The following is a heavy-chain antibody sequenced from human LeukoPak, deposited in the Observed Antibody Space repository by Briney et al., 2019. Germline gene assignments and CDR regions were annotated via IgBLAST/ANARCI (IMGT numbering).Heavy chain of an antibody. D-gene: IGHD4-17*01. CDR1: GDSMSDYF. Sequence: SETLSLTCTVSGDSMSDYFWTWIRQPPGKGLEWIGSAADSGSTTYNASLKSRVTISVDSSTNHFSLRLTSVTAADTAIYYCAAMTTVTIYSYFFDSWGQGTLLTVSS. V-gene: IGHV4-59*01. J-gene: IGHJ4*02. CDR3: AAMTTVTIYSYFFDS. CDR2: AADSGST.